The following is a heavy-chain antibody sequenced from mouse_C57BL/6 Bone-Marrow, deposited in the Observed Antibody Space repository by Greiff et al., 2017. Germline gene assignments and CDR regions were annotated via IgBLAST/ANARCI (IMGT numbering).Heavy chain of an antibody. J-gene: IGHJ4*01. CDR1: GYTFTDHT. D-gene: IGHD1-1*01. Sequence: VKLMESDAELVKPGASVKISRKVSGYTFTDHTIHWMKQRPEQGLEWIGYIYPRDGSTKYNEKFKGKATLTADKSSSTAYMQLNSLTSEDSAVYFWARDGSGLWAMDFWDQGTSVTVTS. CDR2: IYPRDGST. V-gene: IGHV1-78*01. CDR3: ARDGSGLWAMDF.